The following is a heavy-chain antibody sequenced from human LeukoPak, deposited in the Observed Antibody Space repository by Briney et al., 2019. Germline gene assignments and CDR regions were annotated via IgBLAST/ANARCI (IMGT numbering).Heavy chain of an antibody. CDR3: AAMTSVTTGDY. CDR1: GYTFTDYY. V-gene: IGHV1-2*02. D-gene: IGHD4-11*01. CDR2: INPNSGDT. J-gene: IGHJ4*02. Sequence: ASVKVSCKASGYTFTDYYINWVRQAPGQGLEWMGWINPNSGDTNYAQKFQDRVTMTRDTSISTAYIELNLLRSDDTAVYYCAAMTSVTTGDYWGQGTLVTVSS.